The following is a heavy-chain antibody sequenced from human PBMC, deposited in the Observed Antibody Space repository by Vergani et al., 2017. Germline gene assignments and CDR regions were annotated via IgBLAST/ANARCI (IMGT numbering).Heavy chain of an antibody. V-gene: IGHV1-69*02. CDR1: GGTFSSYT. J-gene: IGHJ6*02. Sequence: QVQLVQSGAEVKKPGSSVKVSCKASGGTFSSYTISWVRQAPGQGLEWMGRIIPILGIANYAQKFQGRVTIPADKSTSTAYMELSSLRSEDTAVYYCVGGNSSSWYEGPYYYGMDGWGQGTTVTVS. CDR2: IIPILGIA. D-gene: IGHD6-13*01. CDR3: VGGNSSSWYEGPYYYGMDG.